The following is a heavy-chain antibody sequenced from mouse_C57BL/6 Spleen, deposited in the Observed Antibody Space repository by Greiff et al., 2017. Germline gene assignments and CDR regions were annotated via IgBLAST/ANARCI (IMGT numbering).Heavy chain of an antibody. CDR1: GYTFPSYT. CDR3: AKEELGYYAMDY. V-gene: IGHV1-4*01. Sequence: VQLVESGAELARPGASVKMSCKASGYTFPSYTMHWVKQRPGQGLEWIGYINPSSGYTKYNQKFKDKATLTADESSSTAYMQLSSLTSADSAVYYCAKEELGYYAMDYWGQGTSGTVAS. D-gene: IGHD3-3*01. CDR2: INPSSGYT. J-gene: IGHJ4*01.